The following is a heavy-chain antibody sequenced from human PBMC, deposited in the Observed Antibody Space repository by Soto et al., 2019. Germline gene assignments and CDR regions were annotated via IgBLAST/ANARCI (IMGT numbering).Heavy chain of an antibody. CDR2: ARNDPRARTT. CDR1: GFTFSDYH. Sequence: EMQLVESGGGLVQPGGSLRLSCAASGFTFSDYHMEWVRQAPGKGLEWIGRARNDPRARTTQHAASVRGRFITSRDDSENSLYLQMNSLKPDDTAVYYCVASLQYWGQGTLVNVSS. CDR3: VASLQY. J-gene: IGHJ4*02. V-gene: IGHV3-72*01. D-gene: IGHD2-2*01.